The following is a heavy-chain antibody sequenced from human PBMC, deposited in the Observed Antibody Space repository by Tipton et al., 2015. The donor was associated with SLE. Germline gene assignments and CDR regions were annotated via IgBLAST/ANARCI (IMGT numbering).Heavy chain of an antibody. D-gene: IGHD1-26*01. V-gene: IGHV4-61*01. J-gene: IGHJ6*02. CDR2: IYYSGST. CDR1: GGSISSSRYY. Sequence: TLSLTCTVSGGSISSSRYYWGWIRQPPGKGLEWIGYIYYSGSTNYNPSLKSRVTISVDTSKNQFSLKLSSVTAADTAVYYCARDKFEGDYGMDVWGQGSTVTVSS. CDR3: ARDKFEGDYGMDV.